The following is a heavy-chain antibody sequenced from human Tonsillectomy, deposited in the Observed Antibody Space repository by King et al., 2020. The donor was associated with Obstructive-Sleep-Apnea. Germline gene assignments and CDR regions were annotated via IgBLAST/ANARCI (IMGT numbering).Heavy chain of an antibody. CDR1: GGSISSGGYY. Sequence: QVQLQESGPGLVKPSQTLSLTCSVSGGSISSGGYYWTWIRQHPGKGLEWIGYISYSGTTSHNPSLKSRLTISVDTSENQFSLKLISVTAADTAVYYCARGPQTGDALDYWGQGTLVTVSS. J-gene: IGHJ4*02. CDR3: ARGPQTGDALDY. D-gene: IGHD7-27*01. V-gene: IGHV4-31*03. CDR2: ISYSGTT.